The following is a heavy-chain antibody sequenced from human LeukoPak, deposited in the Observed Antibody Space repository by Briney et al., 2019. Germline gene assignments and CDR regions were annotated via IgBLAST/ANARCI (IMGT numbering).Heavy chain of an antibody. D-gene: IGHD4-17*01. CDR1: GYTFTGYY. J-gene: IGHJ4*02. V-gene: IGHV1-2*02. Sequence: GASVKVSCKASGYTFTGYYMHWVRQAPGQGLEWMGWINPSSGGTNYAQKFQGRVTMTRDTSISTAYMELSRLRSDDTAVYYCAGTYGDYVSSEYYFDYWGQGTLVTVSS. CDR2: INPSSGGT. CDR3: AGTYGDYVSSEYYFDY.